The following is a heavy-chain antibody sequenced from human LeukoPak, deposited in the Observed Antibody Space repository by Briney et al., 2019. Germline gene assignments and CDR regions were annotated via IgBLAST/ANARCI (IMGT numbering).Heavy chain of an antibody. J-gene: IGHJ4*02. CDR3: ATCSGGRCYSKGFDY. CDR2: INSDGSST. V-gene: IGHV3-74*01. CDR1: GFTFSSYW. Sequence: GGSLRLSCAASGFTFSSYWMHWVRQAPGKGLVWVSRINSDGSSTSYADSVKGRFTISRDNAKNTLYLQMNSLRAEDTAVYYCATCSGGRCYSKGFDYWGQGTLVTVSS. D-gene: IGHD2-15*01.